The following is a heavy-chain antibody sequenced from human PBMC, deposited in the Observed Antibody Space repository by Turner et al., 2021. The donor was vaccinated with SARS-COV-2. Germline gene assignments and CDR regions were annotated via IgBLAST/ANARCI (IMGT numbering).Heavy chain of an antibody. V-gene: IGHV3-7*01. D-gene: IGHD3-16*01. J-gene: IGHJ3*02. CDR3: ARVSGAAVWGNYAFDI. CDR1: GFTFSSYW. Sequence: EVQLVESGGGLVQPGGSLRLSCAASGFTFSSYWMSWVRQAPGKGQEWVANIKQDGSEKYYVDSVKGRFTISRDNAKNSLYLQMSSLRAEDTAVYYCARVSGAAVWGNYAFDIWGQGTMVTVSS. CDR2: IKQDGSEK.